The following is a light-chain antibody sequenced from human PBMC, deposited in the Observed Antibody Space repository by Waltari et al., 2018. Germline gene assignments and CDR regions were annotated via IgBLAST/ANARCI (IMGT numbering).Light chain of an antibody. V-gene: IGLV2-11*01. CDR1: SSDVGGYNY. Sequence: QSALTQPRSVSGSPGQSVTISCTGTSSDVGGYNYVSWYQQHPGKVPKLMIYDVSKRPPGVPDRFSGSNSDTTASLTISGLQAEDEADYYCCSFAGTYTVIFGGGTKLTVL. CDR2: DVS. J-gene: IGLJ2*01. CDR3: CSFAGTYTVI.